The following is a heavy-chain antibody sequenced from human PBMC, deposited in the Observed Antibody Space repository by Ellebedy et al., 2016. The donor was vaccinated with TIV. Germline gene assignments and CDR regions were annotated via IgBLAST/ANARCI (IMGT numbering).Heavy chain of an antibody. CDR3: ARPLNAAALYYYYGMDV. D-gene: IGHD6-25*01. CDR2: ISGSGVST. CDR1: GFTFSSYA. V-gene: IGHV3-23*01. J-gene: IGHJ6*02. Sequence: PGGSLRLSCAASGFTFSSYAMNRVRQAPRKGLEWVSGISGSGVSTYYADSVKGRFTISRVNSKNTLYLQMNSLRADDTAVYHCARPLNAAALYYYYGMDVWGQGTTVTVSS.